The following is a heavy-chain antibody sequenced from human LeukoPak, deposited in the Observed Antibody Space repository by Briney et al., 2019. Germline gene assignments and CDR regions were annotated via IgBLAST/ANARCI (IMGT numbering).Heavy chain of an antibody. V-gene: IGHV3-23*01. CDR2: LSGSGSST. J-gene: IGHJ6*02. CDR1: GFTFRYYG. Sequence: GGSLRLSCAASGFTFRYYGMSWVRQAPGKGLEWVSSLSGSGSSTHYADSVKGRFTISRDNSKNTLYLQLNSLRAEDTAVYYCAKGRGAAAADGMDAWGQGTTVTVPS. CDR3: AKGRGAAAADGMDA. D-gene: IGHD6-25*01.